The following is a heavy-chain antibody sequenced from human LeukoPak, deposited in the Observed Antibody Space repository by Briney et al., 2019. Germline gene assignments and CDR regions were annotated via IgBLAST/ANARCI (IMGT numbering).Heavy chain of an antibody. CDR3: AKDEYGTVTTYLDY. CDR2: ISGSGGGT. J-gene: IGHJ4*02. D-gene: IGHD4-17*01. Sequence: GGSLRLXCAASGFTFSSYAMSWVRQAPGKGLEWVSAISGSGGGTYYADSVKGRFTISRDNSKNTLYLQMNTLRSEDTAVYYCAKDEYGTVTTYLDYWGQGTLVTVSS. V-gene: IGHV3-23*01. CDR1: GFTFSSYA.